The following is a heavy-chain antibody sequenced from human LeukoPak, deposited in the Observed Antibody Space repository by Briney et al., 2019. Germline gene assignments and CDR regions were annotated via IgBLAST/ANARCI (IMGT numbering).Heavy chain of an antibody. Sequence: PGGSLRLSCVASGFTFSSYGMHWVRQAPGKGLEWVAVIWYDGSNKYYADSVKGRFTISRDNSKNTLYLQMNSLRAEDTAVYYCARTPNDFWSGPDYWGQGTLVTVSS. CDR1: GFTFSSYG. CDR3: ARTPNDFWSGPDY. CDR2: IWYDGSNK. J-gene: IGHJ4*02. D-gene: IGHD3-3*01. V-gene: IGHV3-33*01.